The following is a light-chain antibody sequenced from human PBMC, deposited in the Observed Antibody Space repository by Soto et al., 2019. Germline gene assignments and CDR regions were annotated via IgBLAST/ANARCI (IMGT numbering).Light chain of an antibody. CDR2: GAS. J-gene: IGKJ1*01. CDR3: QHYNNWPRT. CDR1: QSVSSN. Sequence: IVMTQSPATLSVSPGERATPSCRASQSVSSNLAWYQQKPGQAPRLLIYGASTRATGIPARFSGSGSGTEFTLTISSLQSEDFAVYYCQHYNNWPRTFGQGTKV. V-gene: IGKV3-15*01.